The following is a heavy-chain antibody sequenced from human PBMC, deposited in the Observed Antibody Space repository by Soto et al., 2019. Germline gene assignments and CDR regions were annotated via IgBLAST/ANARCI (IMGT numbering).Heavy chain of an antibody. CDR2: IYYSGST. CDR3: ARAPPGGFGESNAFDI. J-gene: IGHJ3*02. V-gene: IGHV4-31*03. D-gene: IGHD3-10*01. Sequence: QVQLQESGPGLVKPSQTLSLTCTVSGGSISSGGYYWSWIRQHPGKGLEWIGYIYYSGSTYYNPSLKRRVTISVDTSKNQFSLKLSSVTAADTAVYCCARAPPGGFGESNAFDIWGQGTMVTVSS. CDR1: GGSISSGGYY.